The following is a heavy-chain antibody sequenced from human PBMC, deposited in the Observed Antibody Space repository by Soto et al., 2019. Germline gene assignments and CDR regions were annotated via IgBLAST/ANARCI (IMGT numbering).Heavy chain of an antibody. J-gene: IGHJ6*02. V-gene: IGHV1-18*04. CDR1: GYTFTSCG. Sequence: ASVKVSCKASGYTFTSCGISWVRQAPGQGLEWMGWISAYNGNTNYAQKLQGRVTMTTDTSTSTAYMELRSLRSDDTAVYYCARDQVTAMVTVLWDYYYYGMDVWGQGTTVTVSS. CDR3: ARDQVTAMVTVLWDYYYYGMDV. CDR2: ISAYNGNT. D-gene: IGHD5-18*01.